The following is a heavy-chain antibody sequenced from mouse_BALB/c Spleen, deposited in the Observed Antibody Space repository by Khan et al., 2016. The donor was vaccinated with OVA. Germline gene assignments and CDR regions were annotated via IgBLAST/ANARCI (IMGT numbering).Heavy chain of an antibody. V-gene: IGHV3-1*02. D-gene: IGHD1-2*01. Sequence: VQLKESGPGLVKPSQSLSLTCTVTGYSITSGYGWNWIRQFPGNQLEWMGYIRYSGSTNYNTSLKSRISITRDTSKNQFFLQLNSVTTEDTATYYRARTARIKYWGQGTTLTVSS. CDR2: IRYSGST. J-gene: IGHJ2*01. CDR3: ARTARIKY. CDR1: GYSITSGYG.